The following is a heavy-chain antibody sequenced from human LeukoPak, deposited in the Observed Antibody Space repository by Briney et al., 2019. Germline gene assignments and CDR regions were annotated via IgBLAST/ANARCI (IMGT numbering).Heavy chain of an antibody. CDR2: IKSKTDGGTT. CDR3: AKRPKYGNSWIDF. Sequence: PGGPLGLPWAASGFLFSNAWMSGARRAPGRGWEWVGGIKSKTDGGTTDYAAPVKGRFTISRDDSKNTLYLQMNSLRAEDTAVYYCAKRPKYGNSWIDFWGQGTLVTVSS. V-gene: IGHV3-15*01. J-gene: IGHJ4*02. D-gene: IGHD6-13*01. CDR1: GFLFSNAW.